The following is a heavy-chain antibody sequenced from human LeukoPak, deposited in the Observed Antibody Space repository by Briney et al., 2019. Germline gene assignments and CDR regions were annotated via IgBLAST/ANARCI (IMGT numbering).Heavy chain of an antibody. CDR2: VTGNGGVT. CDR3: AKHARADYYFDY. V-gene: IGHV3-23*01. J-gene: IGHJ4*02. Sequence: GGSLRLSCAASGFTFSSYAMIWVRQAPRKGLGWVSTVTGNGGVTYYADSVKGRFTVSRDNSKDTLYLQMNSLRAEDTAVYYCAKHARADYYFDYWGQGTLVTVSS. CDR1: GFTFSSYA. D-gene: IGHD2-2*01.